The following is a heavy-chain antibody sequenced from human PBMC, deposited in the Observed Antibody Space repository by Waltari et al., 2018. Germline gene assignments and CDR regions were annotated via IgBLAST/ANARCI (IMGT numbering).Heavy chain of an antibody. D-gene: IGHD6-13*01. Sequence: QVQLQQWGAGLLKPSETLSLTCAVYGGSFSGYYWRWIRQPPGKGLEWIGEINHNGSTNYNPSLKSRVTISVDTSKNQFSLKLSSVTAADTAVYYCARGRRHSSSWYLTCYMDVWGKGTTVTVSS. CDR2: INHNGST. CDR1: GGSFSGYY. CDR3: ARGRRHSSSWYLTCYMDV. J-gene: IGHJ6*03. V-gene: IGHV4-34*01.